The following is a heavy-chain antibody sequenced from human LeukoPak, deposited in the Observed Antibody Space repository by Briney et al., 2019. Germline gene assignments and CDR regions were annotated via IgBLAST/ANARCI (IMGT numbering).Heavy chain of an antibody. V-gene: IGHV3-66*01. Sequence: GGSLRLSCAASGFTVSNSYLSWVRQAPGKGLEWVSVIYSGGGTYYADSVKGRFTISRDNSRNTLYLQTNSLRAEDTAVYYWARDRSVATGYYYGMDVWGQGTTVTVSS. CDR2: IYSGGGT. D-gene: IGHD5-12*01. CDR3: ARDRSVATGYYYGMDV. CDR1: GFTVSNSY. J-gene: IGHJ6*02.